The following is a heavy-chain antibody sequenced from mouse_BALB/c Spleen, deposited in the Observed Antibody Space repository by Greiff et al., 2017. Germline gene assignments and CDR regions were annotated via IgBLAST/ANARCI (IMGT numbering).Heavy chain of an antibody. Sequence: EVKVVESGPSLVKPSQTLSLTCSVTGDSITSGYWNWIRKFPGNKLEYMGYISYSGSTYYNPSLKSRISITRDTSKNQYYLQLNSVTTEDTATYYCARGYYGSSSWYFDVWGAGTTVTVSS. CDR3: ARGYYGSSSWYFDV. CDR1: GDSITSGY. CDR2: ISYSGST. V-gene: IGHV3-8*02. J-gene: IGHJ1*01. D-gene: IGHD1-1*01.